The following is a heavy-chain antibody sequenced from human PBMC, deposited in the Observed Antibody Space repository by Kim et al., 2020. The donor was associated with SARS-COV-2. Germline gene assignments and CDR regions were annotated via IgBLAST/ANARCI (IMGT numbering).Heavy chain of an antibody. V-gene: IGHV1-3*01. J-gene: IGHJ4*02. CDR3: ASRDSGWDPYFDY. D-gene: IGHD6-19*01. Sequence: YSQKFPGRVTITRATSASPAYMELSSLRSEDTAVYYCASRDSGWDPYFDYWGQGTLVTVSS.